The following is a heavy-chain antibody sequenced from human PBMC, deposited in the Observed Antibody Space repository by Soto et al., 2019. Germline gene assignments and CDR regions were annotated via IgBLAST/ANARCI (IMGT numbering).Heavy chain of an antibody. CDR2: ISSSSSTI. J-gene: IGHJ6*02. CDR1: GFTFSSYS. CDR3: ALALDSSGYGPRMGV. Sequence: PGGSLRLACAASGFTFSSYSMNWVRQAPGKGLEWVSYISSSSSTIYYADSVKGRFTNSRDNAKNSLYLQMNSLRAEDTAVYYCALALDSSGYGPRMGVWGQGTTVTVSS. V-gene: IGHV3-48*04. D-gene: IGHD3-22*01.